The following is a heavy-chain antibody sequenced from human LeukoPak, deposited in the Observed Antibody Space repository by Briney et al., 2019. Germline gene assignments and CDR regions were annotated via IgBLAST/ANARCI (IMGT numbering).Heavy chain of an antibody. CDR2: IIPIFGTA. CDR3: ARGLYYEDSSAVIFDY. D-gene: IGHD3-22*01. J-gene: IGHJ4*02. Sequence: SVSVSCKVSGGTFSSYAISWVRQPPGQGLEWMGRIIPIFGTANYAQKFQGSGTITTDESTSTAYMEQSSLRSEEKAVYYCARGLYYEDSSAVIFDYWGQGTLVTVSS. V-gene: IGHV1-69*05. CDR1: GGTFSSYA.